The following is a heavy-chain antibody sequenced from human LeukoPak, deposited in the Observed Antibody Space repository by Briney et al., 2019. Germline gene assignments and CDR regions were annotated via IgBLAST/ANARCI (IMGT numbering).Heavy chain of an antibody. CDR2: IYYSGST. CDR1: GGSISSGGYY. CDR3: ARGRYSSSWYLDY. D-gene: IGHD6-13*01. V-gene: IGHV4-61*08. Sequence: PSETLSLTCTVSGGSISSGGYYWSWIRQPPGKGLEWIGSIYYSGSTNYNPSLKSRVTISVDTSKNQFSLRLSSVTAADTAVYYCARGRYSSSWYLDYWGQGALVTVSS. J-gene: IGHJ4*02.